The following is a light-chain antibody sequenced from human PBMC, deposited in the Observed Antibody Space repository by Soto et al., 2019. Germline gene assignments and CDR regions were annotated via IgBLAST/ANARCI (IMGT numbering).Light chain of an antibody. V-gene: IGKV3-20*01. CDR2: GAS. CDR3: QQYGSSPPLT. Sequence: EFVLTQSPGKLSLSPGERATLSCRASQSISRSFLAWYQQKPGQAPRLLIYGASSRGTGIPDRFSGSGSGTDVTLTISGLEPEDFAVYYCQQYGSSPPLTFGGGTKVEIK. J-gene: IGKJ4*01. CDR1: QSISRSF.